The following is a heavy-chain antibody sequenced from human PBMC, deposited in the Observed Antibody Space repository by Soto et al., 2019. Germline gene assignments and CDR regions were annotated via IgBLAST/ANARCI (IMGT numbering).Heavy chain of an antibody. CDR1: GYTFTGYA. V-gene: IGHV1-3*01. CDR3: ARAVAVPADFDY. CDR2: INAGNGNT. J-gene: IGHJ4*02. D-gene: IGHD6-19*01. Sequence: ASVKVSCKASGYTFTGYAMHWVRQAPGQRLEWMGWINAGNGNTKYSQKFQGRVTITRDTSAGAAYMELSSLSSEDTAVYYCARAVAVPADFDYWGQGTLVTVS.